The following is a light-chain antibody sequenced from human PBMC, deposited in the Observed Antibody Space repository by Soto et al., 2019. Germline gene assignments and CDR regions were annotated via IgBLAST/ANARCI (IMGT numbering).Light chain of an antibody. Sequence: QSALAQPASVSGSRGRSITISCTGTSSDVGRYNYVSWFQQHPGKVPKLIIYDVSNWPSGVSDRFSGSKSGNTASLTISGLQPEDEADYYCSSFTSSSTFVFGTGTKVTVL. CDR2: DVS. J-gene: IGLJ1*01. V-gene: IGLV2-14*03. CDR1: SSDVGRYNY. CDR3: SSFTSSSTFV.